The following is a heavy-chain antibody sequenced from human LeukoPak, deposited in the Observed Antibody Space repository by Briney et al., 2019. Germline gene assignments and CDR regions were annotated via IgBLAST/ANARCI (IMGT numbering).Heavy chain of an antibody. D-gene: IGHD2-2*01. J-gene: IGHJ4*02. CDR3: ARGEDIVVVPAANYFDY. V-gene: IGHV1-46*03. Sequence: ASVKVSCKASGYTFTSYYMHWVRQAPGQGLEWMGIINPRGGSTSYAQKFQGRVTMTRDTSTSTVYMELSSLRSEDTAVYYCARGEDIVVVPAANYFDYWGQGTLVTVSS. CDR1: GYTFTSYY. CDR2: INPRGGST.